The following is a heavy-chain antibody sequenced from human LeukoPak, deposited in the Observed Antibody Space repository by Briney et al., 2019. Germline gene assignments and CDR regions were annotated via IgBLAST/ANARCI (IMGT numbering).Heavy chain of an antibody. D-gene: IGHD1-26*01. CDR1: GFTFATNW. Sequence: GESLKISCQTFGFTFATNWIGWVRQMPGKGLDCLGVIYPGDSDTRYSPSFQGQVTISADKSISTACLLWSSLKASDTAIYYCARGAHGSGFDIWGQGTMVTVSS. J-gene: IGHJ3*02. CDR3: ARGAHGSGFDI. V-gene: IGHV5-51*01. CDR2: IYPGDSDT.